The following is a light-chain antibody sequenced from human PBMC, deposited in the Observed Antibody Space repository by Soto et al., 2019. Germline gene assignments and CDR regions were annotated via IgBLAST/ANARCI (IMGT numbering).Light chain of an antibody. CDR1: QSVSTY. CDR3: QQYHNWPIT. Sequence: EIVLTQSPAPLSMSPGERATLSCRASQSVSTYLAWYQQKPGQAPRLLMYDASTRATGISARFSGSGSGTEFTLTISSLQSEDFAIYYCQQYHNWPITFGQGTRRDNK. CDR2: DAS. J-gene: IGKJ5*01. V-gene: IGKV3-15*01.